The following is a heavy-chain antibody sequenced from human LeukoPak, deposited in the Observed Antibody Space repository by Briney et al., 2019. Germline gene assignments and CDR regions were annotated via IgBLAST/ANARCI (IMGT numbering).Heavy chain of an antibody. Sequence: GGSLRLSCAASGFTFSTYPMHWVRQAPGKGLEWVAVISSDGSNQCYADSVKGRFTISRDNSRNTLYLQMNSLRSEDTAVNYCVTGRNYYYDYWGQGTLVTVSS. D-gene: IGHD3-22*01. V-gene: IGHV3-30*01. CDR3: VTGRNYYYDY. CDR1: GFTFSTYP. J-gene: IGHJ4*02. CDR2: ISSDGSNQ.